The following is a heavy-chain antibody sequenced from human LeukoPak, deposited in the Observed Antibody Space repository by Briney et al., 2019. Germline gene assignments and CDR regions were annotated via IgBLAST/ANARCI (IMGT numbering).Heavy chain of an antibody. V-gene: IGHV4-59*08. J-gene: IGHJ3*02. Sequence: SETLSLTCTVSGGSISSYYWSWIRQPPGKGLEWVGSIYYIGSPHYNPSLKSRVTVSIDTSRNTFSLKLNSLTAADSALYYCAGGRDAFDIWGQGTLVTVSS. CDR2: IYYIGSP. CDR1: GGSISSYY. CDR3: AGGRDAFDI.